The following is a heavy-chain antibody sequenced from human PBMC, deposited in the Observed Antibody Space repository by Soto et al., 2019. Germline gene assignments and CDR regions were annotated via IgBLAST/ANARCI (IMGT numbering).Heavy chain of an antibody. V-gene: IGHV2-5*01. CDR3: AHRTKLGEFDY. D-gene: IGHD7-27*01. Sequence: QITLKESGPTLVKPTQTLMLTCTFSGFSLSTSGVGVGWIRQPPGKALEWLALIYWNDDKRYSPSLKSRLTITKDTSKNQVVLTMTNMDPVDTATYYCAHRTKLGEFDYWGQGTLVTVSS. CDR1: GFSLSTSGVG. J-gene: IGHJ4*02. CDR2: IYWNDDK.